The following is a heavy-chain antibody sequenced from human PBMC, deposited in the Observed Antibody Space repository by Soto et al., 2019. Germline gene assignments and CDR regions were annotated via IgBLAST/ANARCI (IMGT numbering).Heavy chain of an antibody. CDR3: EVTTGF. J-gene: IGHJ4*02. D-gene: IGHD1-1*01. CDR1: GYTFTEYD. Sequence: ASVKVSCKTSGYTFTEYDLNWVRQAPGQGLEYMGWVSPENRNAGYAPQFRGRVSMTTDTSISTAYLELTNLTYEDTAVYYCEVTTGFWGQGTLGTVSS. CDR2: VSPENRNA. V-gene: IGHV1-8*01.